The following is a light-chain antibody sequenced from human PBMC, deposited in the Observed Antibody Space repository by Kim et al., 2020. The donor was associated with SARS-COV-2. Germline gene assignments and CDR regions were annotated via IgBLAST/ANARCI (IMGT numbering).Light chain of an antibody. CDR2: GAS. Sequence: LSVSPGERAAHSCRASQSVSSNLAWYQQKPGQAPRLLIYGASTRAAGVPARFSGSGSGTEFTLTISSLQSEDFAVYYGHQYIKGNTFGQGTKLQI. V-gene: IGKV3-15*01. CDR3: HQYIKGNT. CDR1: QSVSSN. J-gene: IGKJ2*01.